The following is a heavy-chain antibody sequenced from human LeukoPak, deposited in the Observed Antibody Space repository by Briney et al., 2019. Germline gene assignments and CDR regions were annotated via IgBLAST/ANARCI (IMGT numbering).Heavy chain of an antibody. CDR3: ARADRPNWYFDL. CDR2: INSDGSST. J-gene: IGHJ2*01. V-gene: IGHV3-74*01. CDR1: WFTLSSYC. Sequence: GGALRLSCTASWFTLSSYCMHWGRPAPREGRVWVSRINSDGSSTSYADSVKGRFTISRDNAKNTLYLQMNSLRAEDTAMYYCARADRPNWYFDLWGRGTLVTVSS.